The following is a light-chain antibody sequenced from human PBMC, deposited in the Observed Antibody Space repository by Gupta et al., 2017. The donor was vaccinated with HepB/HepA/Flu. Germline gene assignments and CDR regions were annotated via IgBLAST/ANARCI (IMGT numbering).Light chain of an antibody. CDR1: QGISSW. V-gene: IGKV1D-12*01. CDR3: KQANCFPFT. CDR2: AAS. J-gene: IGKJ3*01. Sequence: DLKMTQSPSSVSASVGDRVTITCRASQGISSWLAWYQQQPGKAPKLLFYAASILQSGVPSRCSGSASGTDFTLTSSRLQHEDVATYYCKQANCFPFTFGHGTKVDI.